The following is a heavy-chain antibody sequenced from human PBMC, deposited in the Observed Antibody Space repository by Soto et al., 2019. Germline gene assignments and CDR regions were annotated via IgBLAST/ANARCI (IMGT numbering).Heavy chain of an antibody. CDR2: ITWNSGDT. Sequence: GGSLRLSCAASGFTFDDYAMHWVRQVPGKGLEWVSGITWNSGDTGYADSVKGRFTISRDNAERSLYLQMNSLRPEDTALYYCAKGGGYYYDSDGSGGVEDWDQGMLVTVS. D-gene: IGHD3-22*01. CDR1: GFTFDDYA. J-gene: IGHJ4*02. CDR3: AKGGGYYYDSDGSGGVED. V-gene: IGHV3-9*01.